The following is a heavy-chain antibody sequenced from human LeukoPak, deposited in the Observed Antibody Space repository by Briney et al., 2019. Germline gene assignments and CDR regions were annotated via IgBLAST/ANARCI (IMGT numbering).Heavy chain of an antibody. D-gene: IGHD1-26*01. CDR2: IYYTGST. J-gene: IGHJ4*02. V-gene: IGHV4-39*01. Sequence: SETLSLTCSVSGASISGGTYYWGWIRQPPGKGLEWIGSIYYTGSTYDNPSLKSRVTISVDTPKNQFSLKLSSVTAADTAVYYCARRGGSGRAFDYWGQGTLVTVSS. CDR1: GASISGGTYY. CDR3: ARRGGSGRAFDY.